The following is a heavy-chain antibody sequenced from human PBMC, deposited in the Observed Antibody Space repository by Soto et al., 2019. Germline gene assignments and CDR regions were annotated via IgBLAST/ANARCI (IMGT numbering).Heavy chain of an antibody. CDR1: GFIFTSYS. CDR2: ISSGSDSI. J-gene: IGHJ1*01. CDR3: ARDRSAERFVQYFQH. D-gene: IGHD6-19*01. V-gene: IGHV3-21*01. Sequence: VRLSCVTSGFIFTSYSMVWVRLAPGKGLEWVASISSGSDSIFYSDSVKGRFTVSRDNAKNSVFLHMNNLRADDTAVYFCARDRSAERFVQYFQHWGQGTQVTVSS.